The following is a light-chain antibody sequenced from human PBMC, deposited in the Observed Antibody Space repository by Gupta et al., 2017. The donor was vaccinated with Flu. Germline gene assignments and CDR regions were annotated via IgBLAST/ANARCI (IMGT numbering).Light chain of an antibody. V-gene: IGKV2-28*01. CDR3: MQALQTPT. J-gene: IGKJ1*01. Sequence: DIVRTQSPLSLPVTLGEPASISCRSSQSLLHSNGYNYLDWYLQKPGQSPQLLIYLGSNRAPGVPDRCSGSGSGTDFTLKISRVEAEDVGVYYCMQALQTPTFGQGTKVDIK. CDR2: LGS. CDR1: QSLLHSNGYNY.